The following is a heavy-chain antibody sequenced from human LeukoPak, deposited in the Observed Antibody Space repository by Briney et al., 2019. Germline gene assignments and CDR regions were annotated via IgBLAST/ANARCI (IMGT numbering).Heavy chain of an antibody. Sequence: ETLSLTCTVSGGSISSGGYYWSWIRQHPGKGLEWVSVIYSGGSTYYADSVKGRFTISRDNSKSTLYLQMNSLRAEDTAVYYCARAHHIAAAGATWGQGTLVTVSS. CDR1: GGSISSGGYY. V-gene: IGHV3-53*01. CDR2: IYSGGST. J-gene: IGHJ4*02. D-gene: IGHD6-13*01. CDR3: ARAHHIAAAGAT.